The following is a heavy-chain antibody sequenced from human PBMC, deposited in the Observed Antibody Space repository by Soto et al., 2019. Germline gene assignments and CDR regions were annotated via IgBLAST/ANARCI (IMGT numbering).Heavy chain of an antibody. J-gene: IGHJ5*02. CDR3: ARGLNSSGPRWFDP. CDR2: IYYSGST. Sequence: SXTQSLTCTFSGGAISSGGYYWRWIRTHPGKGLEWIGYIYYSGSTYYNPSLKSRVTISVDTSKNQFSLRLSSVTAADTAVYYCARGLNSSGPRWFDPWGQGTLVT. D-gene: IGHD3-22*01. V-gene: IGHV4-31*03. CDR1: GGAISSGGYY.